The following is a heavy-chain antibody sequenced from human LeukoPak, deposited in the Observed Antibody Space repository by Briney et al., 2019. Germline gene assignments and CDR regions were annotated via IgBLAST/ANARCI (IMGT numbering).Heavy chain of an antibody. J-gene: IGHJ5*02. CDR1: GYTFTSYA. CDR3: ASLRYSDYDDRRNNWFDP. D-gene: IGHD5-12*01. V-gene: IGHV1-3*01. CDR2: INAGNGNT. Sequence: GASVKVSCKASGYTFTSYAMHWVRQAPGQRLEWMGWINAGNGNTKYSQKFQGRVTITRDTSASTAYMELSSLRSEDTAVYYCASLRYSDYDDRRNNWFDPWGQGTLVTVSS.